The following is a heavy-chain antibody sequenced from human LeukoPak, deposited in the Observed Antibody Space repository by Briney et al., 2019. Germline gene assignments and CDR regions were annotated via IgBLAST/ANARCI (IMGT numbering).Heavy chain of an antibody. CDR1: GGSVNSGDYY. J-gene: IGHJ4*02. D-gene: IGHD3-9*01. Sequence: SETLSLTCTVSGGSVNSGDYYWNWIRQPPGKGLEWIGYIYYSGSTIYNPSLKSRVTISIDTSKNQFSLRLSLVTAADTAVYYCARSRGVLTGSDYWGQGTLVTVSS. CDR3: ARSRGVLTGSDY. V-gene: IGHV4-61*08. CDR2: IYYSGST.